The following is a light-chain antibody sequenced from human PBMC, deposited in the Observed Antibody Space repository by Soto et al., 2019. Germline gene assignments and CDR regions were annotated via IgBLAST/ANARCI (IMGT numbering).Light chain of an antibody. V-gene: IGKV3-15*01. CDR2: YAS. CDR1: QSVSSK. CDR3: QQYNNWPPWT. Sequence: EIVMTQSPATLSVSPGERATLSCRASQSVSSKLAWYQQKPGQAPRLLLYYASTRATGIPARFSGSGSGTDFTLTISSLQSEDVAVYYCQQYNNWPPWTFGQGTKVEIK. J-gene: IGKJ1*01.